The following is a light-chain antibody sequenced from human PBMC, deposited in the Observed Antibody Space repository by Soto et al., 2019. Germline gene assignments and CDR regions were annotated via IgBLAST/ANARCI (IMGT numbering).Light chain of an antibody. Sequence: DIQMTQSPSTLSASVGDRVTITCRASQSISNWLAWYQQNPGRAPKLLIYDASSLESGVPPRFSGSGSGTEFTLTISSLQPDDFATYYCQQYNSYSTFGQGTKVEIK. CDR1: QSISNW. J-gene: IGKJ1*01. CDR3: QQYNSYST. V-gene: IGKV1-5*01. CDR2: DAS.